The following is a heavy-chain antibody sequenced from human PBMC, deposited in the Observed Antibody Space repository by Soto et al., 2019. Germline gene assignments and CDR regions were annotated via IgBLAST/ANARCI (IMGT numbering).Heavy chain of an antibody. CDR2: ISGSGGST. D-gene: IGHD3-22*01. J-gene: IGHJ4*02. V-gene: IGHV3-23*01. CDR1: GVTLRPCR. CDR3: AKEYYYASLNLVSY. Sequence: GEDRRHRWGGSGVTLRPCRVIVGRQAPGKGLEWVSAISGSGGSTYYADSVKGRFTISRDNSKNTLYLQMNSLRAEDTAVYYCAKEYYYASLNLVSYWGQGTLVPVSS.